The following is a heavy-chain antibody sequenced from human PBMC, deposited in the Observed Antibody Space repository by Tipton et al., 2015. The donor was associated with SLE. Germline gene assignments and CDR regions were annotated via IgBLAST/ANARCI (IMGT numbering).Heavy chain of an antibody. CDR3: ARAGGNSLALHV. V-gene: IGHV4-31*03. CDR2: IYYNVRS. CDR1: GISITSGGYY. D-gene: IGHD4-23*01. Sequence: TLSLTCNVSGISITSGGYYWSWIRQHPGTGTEWIGTIYYNVRSYYNPSLKSRITMSLDTSKNQLSLNLSSMTAADTAVYFCARAGGNSLALHVWGQGTMVTVSS. J-gene: IGHJ3*01.